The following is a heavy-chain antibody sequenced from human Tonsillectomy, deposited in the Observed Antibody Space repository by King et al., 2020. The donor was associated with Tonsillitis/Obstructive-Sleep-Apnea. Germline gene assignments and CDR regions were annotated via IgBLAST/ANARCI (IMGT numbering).Heavy chain of an antibody. CDR3: AXXXGXXXYYGSXRPFXY. CDR2: ISGSGDST. CDR1: GFTFSSYA. J-gene: IGHJ4*02. Sequence: VQLVESGGGLVQPGGSLRLSLRLSCAASGFTFSSYAMSWVRQAPGKGLEWVSTISGSGDSTYYADSVKGRFTISRDNSKNTLYLQMNSLRAEDTAVYYCAXXXGXXXYYGSXRPFXYWGQXTLVTVS. D-gene: IGHD3-10*01. V-gene: IGHV3-23*04.